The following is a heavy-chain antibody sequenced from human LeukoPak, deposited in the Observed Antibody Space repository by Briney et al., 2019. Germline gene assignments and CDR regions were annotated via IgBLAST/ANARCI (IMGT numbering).Heavy chain of an antibody. CDR3: PRDTNYYMDV. J-gene: IGHJ6*03. CDR1: GGSISSGGYY. Sequence: SSETLSLTCTVSGGSISSGGYYWSWIRQHPGKGLEWIGYIYYSGSTYYNPSLKSRVTISVDTSKNQFSLKLSSVTAADTAVYYCPRDTNYYMDVWGKGTTVTVSS. V-gene: IGHV4-31*03. CDR2: IYYSGST. D-gene: IGHD1-1*01.